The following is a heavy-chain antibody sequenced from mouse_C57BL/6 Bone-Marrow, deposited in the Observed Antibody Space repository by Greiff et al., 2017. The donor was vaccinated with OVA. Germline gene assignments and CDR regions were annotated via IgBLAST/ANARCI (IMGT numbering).Heavy chain of an antibody. CDR3: ARPDYGSSYDWYFNV. D-gene: IGHD1-1*01. Sequence: EVNLVESGGGLVKPGGSLKLSCAASGFTFSDYGMHWVRQAPEKGLEWVAYISSGSSTIYYADTVKGRFTISRDNAKNTLFLQMTSLRSEDTAMYYCARPDYGSSYDWYFNVWGTGTTVTVSS. V-gene: IGHV5-17*01. CDR1: GFTFSDYG. J-gene: IGHJ1*03. CDR2: ISSGSSTI.